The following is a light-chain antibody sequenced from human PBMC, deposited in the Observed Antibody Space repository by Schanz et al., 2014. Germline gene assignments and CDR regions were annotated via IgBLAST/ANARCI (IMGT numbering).Light chain of an antibody. CDR1: QTISNN. CDR3: QKYNSALLT. V-gene: IGKV1-27*01. CDR2: AAS. J-gene: IGKJ4*01. Sequence: MTQSPDTLSVSPGERATLSCRASQTISNNLAWYQQKPGKVPKLLIYAASTLQSGVPSRFSGSGSGTDFTLTISSLQPEDVATYYCQKYNSALLTFGGGTKVEIK.